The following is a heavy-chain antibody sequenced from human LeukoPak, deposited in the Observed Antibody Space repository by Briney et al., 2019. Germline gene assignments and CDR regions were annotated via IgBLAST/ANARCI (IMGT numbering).Heavy chain of an antibody. Sequence: ASVKVSCKASGYTFTSYGISWVRQAPGQGVEWMGWISAYNGNTNYAQKLQGRVTMTTDTSTSTAYMELRSLRSDDTAVYYCARVTSSSWDLYYYYGMDVWGQGTTATV. CDR3: ARVTSSSWDLYYYYGMDV. J-gene: IGHJ6*02. V-gene: IGHV1-18*01. CDR2: ISAYNGNT. D-gene: IGHD6-13*01. CDR1: GYTFTSYG.